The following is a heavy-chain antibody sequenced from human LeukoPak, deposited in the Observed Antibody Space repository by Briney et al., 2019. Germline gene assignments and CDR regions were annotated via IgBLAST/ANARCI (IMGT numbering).Heavy chain of an antibody. CDR2: IRYDGSNK. J-gene: IGHJ4*02. V-gene: IGHV3-30*02. Sequence: GGSLRLSCAASGFTFSSYGMYWVRQAPGKGLEWVAFIRYDGSNKYYTDSVKGRFTISRDNSRNTVDLQMNSLSTEDTAVYYCAKDSLYGSGPYYFDCWGQGTLVTVSS. CDR1: GFTFSSYG. D-gene: IGHD3-10*01. CDR3: AKDSLYGSGPYYFDC.